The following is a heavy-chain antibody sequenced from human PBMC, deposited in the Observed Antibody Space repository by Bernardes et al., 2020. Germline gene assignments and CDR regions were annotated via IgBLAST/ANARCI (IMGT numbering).Heavy chain of an antibody. D-gene: IGHD6-6*01. CDR1: GFAFSSYS. V-gene: IGHV3-21*01. CDR2: INGNSAYI. J-gene: IGHJ4*02. CDR3: ARDRSATMDIIAARPFDF. Sequence: GGSLRLSCAASGFAFSSYSMNWVRQAPGKGLEWVSSINGNSAYIYYAASVRGRFTVSRDNAKNSLYLKMNSLRTEDTAIYYCARDRSATMDIIAARPFDFWGEGTLVTVAS.